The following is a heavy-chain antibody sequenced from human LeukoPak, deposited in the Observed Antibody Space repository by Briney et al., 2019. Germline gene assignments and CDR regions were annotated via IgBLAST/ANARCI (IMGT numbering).Heavy chain of an antibody. CDR3: ARRVTVVGATPDY. D-gene: IGHD1-26*01. Sequence: NPSEILSLTCTVSGGSISSSSYYWGWIRQPPGKGLEWIGSIYYSGSTYHNPSLKSRVTISVDTSKNQFSLKLSSVTAADTAVYYCARRVTVVGATPDYWGQGTLVTVSS. CDR2: IYYSGST. J-gene: IGHJ4*02. V-gene: IGHV4-39*01. CDR1: GGSISSSSYY.